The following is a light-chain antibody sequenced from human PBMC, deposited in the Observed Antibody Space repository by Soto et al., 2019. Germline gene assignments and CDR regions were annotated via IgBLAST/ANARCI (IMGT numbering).Light chain of an antibody. CDR3: QQYDKLPPYT. Sequence: DIQMTQSPSSLSASVGDRVTITCQASQDISNYLNWYQQKPGKAPKLLIYDASNLETVVPSRFSGSGSGIDFTFTISSLQPEDIATYYCQQYDKLPPYTFGQGTKLEIK. V-gene: IGKV1-33*01. CDR1: QDISNY. J-gene: IGKJ2*01. CDR2: DAS.